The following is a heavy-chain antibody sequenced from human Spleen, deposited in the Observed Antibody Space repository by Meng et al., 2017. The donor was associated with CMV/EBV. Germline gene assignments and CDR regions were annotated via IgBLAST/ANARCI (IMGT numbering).Heavy chain of an antibody. CDR3: TGGLGSYFKYFDY. CDR2: IRSKAYGGTT. CDR1: GFTFGDYA. J-gene: IGHJ4*02. D-gene: IGHD3-10*01. V-gene: IGHV3-49*04. Sequence: GESLKISCTASGFTFGDYAMSWVRQAPGKGLEWVGFIRSKAYGGTTEYAASVKGRFTISRDDSKSIAYLQMNSLKTEDTAVYYCTGGLGSYFKYFDYWGQGTLVTLL.